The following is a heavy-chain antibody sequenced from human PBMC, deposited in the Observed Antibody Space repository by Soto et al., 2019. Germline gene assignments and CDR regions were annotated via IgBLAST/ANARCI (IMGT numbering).Heavy chain of an antibody. J-gene: IGHJ4*02. D-gene: IGHD5-12*01. Sequence: SETLSLTCAVSGGSISSSSYYWGWIRQPPGKGLEWIGSIYYSGSTYYNPSLKSRVTISVDTSKNQFSLKLSSVSAAVTAVYYCARSNSGYDQFDYWGQGTLVTVSS. CDR1: GGSISSSSYY. CDR3: ARSNSGYDQFDY. CDR2: IYYSGST. V-gene: IGHV4-39*07.